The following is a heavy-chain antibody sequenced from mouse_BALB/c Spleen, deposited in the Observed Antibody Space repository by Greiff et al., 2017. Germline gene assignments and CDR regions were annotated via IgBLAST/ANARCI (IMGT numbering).Heavy chain of an antibody. D-gene: IGHD3-3*01. CDR2: INPYYGST. CDR3: ARWGLPFDY. V-gene: IGHV1-39*01. J-gene: IGHJ2*01. CDR1: GYSFTDYI. Sequence: VQLKQTGPELVKPGASVKISCKASGYSFTDYIMLWVKQSHGKSLEWIGNINPYYGSTSYNLKFKGKATLTVDKSSSTAYMELSSLTSEDSAVYYCARWGLPFDYWGQGTTLTVSS.